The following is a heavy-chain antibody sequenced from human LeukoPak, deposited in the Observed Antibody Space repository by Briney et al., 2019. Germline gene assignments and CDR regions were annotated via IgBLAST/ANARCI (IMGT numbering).Heavy chain of an antibody. D-gene: IGHD3-22*01. CDR1: GFTFRTYW. CDR3: ARDRFGVVAEE. CDR2: IKEDGSEY. J-gene: IGHJ4*02. Sequence: GGSLGLSCAASGFTFRTYWMSWVRQAPGKGLEWVANIKEDGSEYYFDDSFKGRFAISRDNAKNLLYLQMNGLRVEDTAIYYCARDRFGVVAEEWGQGTLVIVSS. V-gene: IGHV3-7*03.